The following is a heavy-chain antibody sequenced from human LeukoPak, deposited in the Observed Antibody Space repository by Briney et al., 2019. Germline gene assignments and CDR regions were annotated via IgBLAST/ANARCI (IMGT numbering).Heavy chain of an antibody. D-gene: IGHD2-15*01. Sequence: ASVKVSCKASGYTFTGYYMHWVRQAPGQGLEWMGWINPNSGGTNYAQKFQGRVTMTRDTSISTAYMELSRLRSDDTAAYYCARGIGDIVVVVAAFWFDPWGQGTLVTVSS. CDR3: ARGIGDIVVVVAAFWFDP. CDR1: GYTFTGYY. J-gene: IGHJ5*02. CDR2: INPNSGGT. V-gene: IGHV1-2*02.